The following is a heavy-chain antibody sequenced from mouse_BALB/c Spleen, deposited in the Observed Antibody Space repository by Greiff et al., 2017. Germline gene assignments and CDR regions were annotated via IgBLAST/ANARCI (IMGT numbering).Heavy chain of an antibody. CDR2: IYPGNSDT. CDR3: TRVGGYDDGYAMDY. J-gene: IGHJ4*01. CDR1: GYTFTSYW. Sequence: VQLQQSGTVLARPGASVKMSCKASGYTFTSYWMHWVKQRPGQGLEWIGAIYPGNSDTSYNQKFKGKAKLTAVTSTSTAYMELSSLTNEDSAVYYCTRVGGYDDGYAMDYWGQGTSVTVSS. V-gene: IGHV1-5*01. D-gene: IGHD2-2*01.